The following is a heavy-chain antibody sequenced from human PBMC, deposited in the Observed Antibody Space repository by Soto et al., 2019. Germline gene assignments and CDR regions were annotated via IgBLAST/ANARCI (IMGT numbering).Heavy chain of an antibody. D-gene: IGHD6-19*01. J-gene: IGHJ4*02. Sequence: QVQLVQSGAEVKKPGSSVKVYCQASGGTFSSYAISWVRQAPGQGLEWMGGIIPIFGTAKYAQKFQGRVTITADESTSTAYMELSSLRSEDTAVYYCARSIGWQWHAYWGKGTLVTVSS. CDR2: IIPIFGTA. V-gene: IGHV1-69*12. CDR1: GGTFSSYA. CDR3: ARSIGWQWHAY.